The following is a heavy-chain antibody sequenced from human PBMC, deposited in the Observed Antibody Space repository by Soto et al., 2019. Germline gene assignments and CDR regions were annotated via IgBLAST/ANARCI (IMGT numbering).Heavy chain of an antibody. Sequence: PGPSVKVSCKASGYTFTGYYMHWVRQAPGQGLEWMGWINPNSGGTNYAQKFQGRVTMTRDTSISTAYMELSRLRSDDTAVYYCARDSVVYYDSSGYYYYYYGMDVWGQGTTVTVSS. CDR2: INPNSGGT. D-gene: IGHD3-22*01. CDR1: GYTFTGYY. J-gene: IGHJ6*02. V-gene: IGHV1-2*02. CDR3: ARDSVVYYDSSGYYYYYYGMDV.